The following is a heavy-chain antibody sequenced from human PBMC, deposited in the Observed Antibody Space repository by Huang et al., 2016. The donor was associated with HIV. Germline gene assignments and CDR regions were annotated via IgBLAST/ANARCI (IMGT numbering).Heavy chain of an antibody. Sequence: QVQLVQSGAEVRKPGASVKVSCKASGYTFTNYVIHWVRPAPGQKLEGMGWINAGSGKIKYAQKLRGRVTLTRDTTASTAYMELSSLVSEDTAVYYCARDLRLYYMDVWGKGTTITVSS. V-gene: IGHV1-3*01. CDR1: GYTFTNYV. CDR3: ARDLRLYYMDV. J-gene: IGHJ6*03. CDR2: INAGSGKI.